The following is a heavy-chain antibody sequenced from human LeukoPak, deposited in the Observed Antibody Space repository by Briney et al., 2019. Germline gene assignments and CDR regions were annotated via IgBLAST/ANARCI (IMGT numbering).Heavy chain of an antibody. D-gene: IGHD3-3*01. CDR1: GGSISSYY. V-gene: IGHV4-59*01. CDR3: AREGQSVTIFGVVLLGFDY. Sequence: SETLSLTCTVSGGSISSYYWSWIRQPPGKGLEWIGYIYYSGSTNYNPSLKSRVTISVDTSKNQFSLKLSSVTAADTAVYYCAREGQSVTIFGVVLLGFDYWGQGTLVTVSS. CDR2: IYYSGST. J-gene: IGHJ4*02.